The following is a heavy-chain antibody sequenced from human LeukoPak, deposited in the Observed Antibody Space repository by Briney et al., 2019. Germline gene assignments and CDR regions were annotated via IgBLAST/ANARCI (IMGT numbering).Heavy chain of an antibody. Sequence: GGSLRLSCAASRFTLSSYWMHWVRQAPGKGLVWVSRINPDGSSATYADFVKGRFTISRDNVKNTVYLQMNSLRAEDTAVYYCATPGIRDQYDFDRWGQGTLVIVSS. CDR2: INPDGSSA. V-gene: IGHV3-74*03. CDR1: RFTLSSYW. D-gene: IGHD6-13*01. J-gene: IGHJ4*02. CDR3: ATPGIRDQYDFDR.